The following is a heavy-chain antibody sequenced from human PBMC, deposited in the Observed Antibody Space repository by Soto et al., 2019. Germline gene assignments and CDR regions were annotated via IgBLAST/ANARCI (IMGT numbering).Heavy chain of an antibody. CDR2: ISWNSGSI. V-gene: IGHV3-9*01. CDR1: GFTFDDYA. D-gene: IGHD6-19*01. CDR3: AKDGPVVAAPEYFQH. Sequence: EVQLVESGGGLVQPGRSLRLSCAASGFTFDDYAMHWVRQAPGKGLEWVSGISWNSGSIGYADSVKGRFTISRDNAKNSLYLQMNSLRAEDTALYYCAKDGPVVAAPEYFQHWGQGTLVTVSS. J-gene: IGHJ1*01.